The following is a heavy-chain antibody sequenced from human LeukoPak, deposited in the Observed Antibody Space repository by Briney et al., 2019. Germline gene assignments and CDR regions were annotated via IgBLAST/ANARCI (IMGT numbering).Heavy chain of an antibody. Sequence: PSETLSLTCTVSGGYIITSGHCRGWIRQPPGKGLEWIGSIYYTGVTSTNPFFRSRMSISVDTSKNQFSLNLTSVTAADAAVYYCARERSSSGGHNWFDPWGQGTLVTVSS. D-gene: IGHD4-23*01. CDR3: ARERSSSGGHNWFDP. CDR2: IYYTGVT. CDR1: GGYIITSGHC. J-gene: IGHJ5*02. V-gene: IGHV4-39*07.